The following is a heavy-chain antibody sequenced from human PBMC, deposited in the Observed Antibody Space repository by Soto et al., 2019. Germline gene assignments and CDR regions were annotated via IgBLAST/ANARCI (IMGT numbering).Heavy chain of an antibody. Sequence: PGGSLRLSCAASGFTFSSYAMSWVRQAPGKGLEWVSAISGSGGSTYYADSVKGRFTISRDNSKNTLYLQMNSLRAEDTAVYYCAKDLPRLMDIVVVPAAPFDYWGQGTLVTVSS. CDR1: GFTFSSYA. V-gene: IGHV3-23*01. CDR2: ISGSGGST. J-gene: IGHJ4*02. D-gene: IGHD2-2*03. CDR3: AKDLPRLMDIVVVPAAPFDY.